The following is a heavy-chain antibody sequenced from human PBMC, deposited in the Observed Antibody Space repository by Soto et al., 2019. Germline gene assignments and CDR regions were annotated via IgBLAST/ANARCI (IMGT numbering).Heavy chain of an antibody. J-gene: IGHJ6*03. CDR3: AKGSYYYYYYMDV. V-gene: IGHV3-30*18. CDR2: ISYDGSNK. Sequence: GGSLRLSCAASGFTFSSYGMHWVRQAPGKGLEWVAVISYDGSNKYYADSVKGRFTISRDNSKNTLYLQMNSLRAEDTAVYYCAKGSYYYYYYMDVWGKGTTVNVSS. D-gene: IGHD1-26*01. CDR1: GFTFSSYG.